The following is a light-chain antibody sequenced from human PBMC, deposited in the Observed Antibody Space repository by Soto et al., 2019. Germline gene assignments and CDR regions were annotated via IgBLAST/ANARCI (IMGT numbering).Light chain of an antibody. CDR1: SSNIGAGYD. J-gene: IGLJ2*01. Sequence: QAVVTQPPSVYGAPGQRVTISCTGSSSNIGAGYDVHWYQQLPGTAPKILIYGNSNRPSGVPDRFSGSKSGTSASLAITGLQAEDEADYYCQSYDSSLSGSVVFGGGTKVTVL. V-gene: IGLV1-40*01. CDR3: QSYDSSLSGSVV. CDR2: GNS.